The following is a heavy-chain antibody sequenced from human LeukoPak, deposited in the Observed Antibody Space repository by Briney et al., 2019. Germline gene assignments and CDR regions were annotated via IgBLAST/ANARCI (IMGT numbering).Heavy chain of an antibody. CDR2: INPNSGGT. CDR1: GYTFTGYY. V-gene: IGHV1-2*02. J-gene: IGHJ4*02. CDR3: ARGSARITMIVVVISPGYFDY. Sequence: ASVKVSCKASGYTFTGYYMHWVRQAPGQGLEWMGWINPNSGGTNYAQKFQGRVTMTRDTSISTAYMELSRLRSDDTAVYYCARGSARITMIVVVISPGYFDYWGQGTLVTVSS. D-gene: IGHD3-22*01.